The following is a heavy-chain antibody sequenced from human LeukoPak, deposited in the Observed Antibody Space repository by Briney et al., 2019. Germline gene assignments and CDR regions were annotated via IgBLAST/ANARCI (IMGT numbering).Heavy chain of an antibody. CDR1: GGSFSGYY. CDR2: INHSGST. Sequence: SETLSLTCAVYGGSFSGYYWSWIRQPPGKGLEWIGEINHSGSTNYNPSLKSRVTISVDTSKNQFSLKLSSVTAADMAVYYCARSCSSTSWTTGYFQHWGQGTLVTVSS. J-gene: IGHJ1*01. V-gene: IGHV4-34*01. D-gene: IGHD2-2*01. CDR3: ARSCSSTSWTTGYFQH.